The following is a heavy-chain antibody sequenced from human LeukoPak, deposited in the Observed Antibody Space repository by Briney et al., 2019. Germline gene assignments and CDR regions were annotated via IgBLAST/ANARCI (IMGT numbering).Heavy chain of an antibody. CDR2: ISGGGGPI. D-gene: IGHD1-1*01. CDR1: GFTISGEE. J-gene: IGHJ4*02. Sequence: GGSLRLSCAASGFTISGEEMNWARQAPGKGLEWVLHISGGGGPIYYRDSVKGRYSISSDTAKNSLYLQMNSLRAEDTALYYCARGGSSRPLALWGRGTLVTVSS. V-gene: IGHV3-48*03. CDR3: ARGGSSRPLAL.